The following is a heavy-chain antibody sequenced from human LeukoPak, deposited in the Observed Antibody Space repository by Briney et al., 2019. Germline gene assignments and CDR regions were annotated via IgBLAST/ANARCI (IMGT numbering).Heavy chain of an antibody. CDR1: GGSISSITYY. V-gene: IGHV4-39*01. J-gene: IGHJ5*02. Sequence: PSETLSLTCTVSGGSISSITYYWGWIRQPPGKGLEWIGSIYYSGSTYYNPSLKSRVTISVDTSKNQCSLKLSSVTAADTAVYYCASKAPLGGASVCRFDPWGQGTLVTVSS. CDR3: ASKAPLGGASVCRFDP. CDR2: IYYSGST. D-gene: IGHD2-8*01.